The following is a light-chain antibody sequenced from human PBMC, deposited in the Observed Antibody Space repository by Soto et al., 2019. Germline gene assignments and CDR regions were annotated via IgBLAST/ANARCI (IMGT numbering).Light chain of an antibody. CDR3: LQYKTYPLT. Sequence: VIWMTQSPSLLSASTGDRVTISCRMSQGISSYLAWYQQKPGKAPERLIYTTSSLQSGVPSRFSGSGFGTEFTLTISSLQLEDFATYYCLQYKTYPLTFGQGTRLEIK. CDR1: QGISSY. J-gene: IGKJ5*01. V-gene: IGKV1D-8*03. CDR2: TTS.